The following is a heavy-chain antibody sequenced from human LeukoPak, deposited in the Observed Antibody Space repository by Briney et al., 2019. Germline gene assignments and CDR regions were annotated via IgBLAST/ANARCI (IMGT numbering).Heavy chain of an antibody. J-gene: IGHJ2*01. V-gene: IGHV4-34*01. CDR2: INHSGST. Sequence: SETLSLTCAVYGGSFSGYYWSWIRQPPGKGLEWIGEINHSGSTNYNPSLKSRVTISVDTSKNQFSLKLSSVTAADTAVYYCARHGRDSYFDLWGRGTLVTVSS. CDR1: GGSFSGYY. CDR3: ARHGRDSYFDL.